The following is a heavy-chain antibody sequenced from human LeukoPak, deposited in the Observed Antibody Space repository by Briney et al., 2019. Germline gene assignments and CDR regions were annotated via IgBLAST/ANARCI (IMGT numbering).Heavy chain of an antibody. J-gene: IGHJ6*03. CDR3: AREHRGVHPPYYYYMDV. D-gene: IGHD1-14*01. Sequence: PGRSLRLSCAASGFTFSSYGMHWVRQAPGKGLEWVAVIWYDGSNKYYADSVKGRFTISRDNSKDTLYLQMNSLRAEDTAVYYCAREHRGVHPPYYYYMDVWGNGTTVTVSS. CDR2: IWYDGSNK. V-gene: IGHV3-33*01. CDR1: GFTFSSYG.